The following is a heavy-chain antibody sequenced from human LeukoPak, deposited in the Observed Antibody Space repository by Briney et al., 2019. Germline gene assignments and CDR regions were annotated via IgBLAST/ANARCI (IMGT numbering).Heavy chain of an antibody. Sequence: GASVKVSCKASGYTFTRNDINWVRQATGQGLEWMGWMNPNSGNSGYAQKFQGRVTITRDNSISTAYMELNSLTSDDTAVYYCARAISDSTGYYAYYFDSWGQGTLVTVSS. D-gene: IGHD3-22*01. CDR1: GYTFTRND. J-gene: IGHJ4*02. V-gene: IGHV1-8*03. CDR2: MNPNSGNS. CDR3: ARAISDSTGYYAYYFDS.